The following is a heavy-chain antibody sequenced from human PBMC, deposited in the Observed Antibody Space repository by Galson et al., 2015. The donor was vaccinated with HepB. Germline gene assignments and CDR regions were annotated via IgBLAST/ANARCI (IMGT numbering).Heavy chain of an antibody. CDR3: ARGGGFYGSYTEYYFDD. V-gene: IGHV3-30-3*01. Sequence: SLRLSCAASGFTFSNYAMHWVRQAPGKGLEWVSFISYDGTNKYYAHSVTGRFTISRDISENTLYLQMNSLRPDDSAVYYCARGGGFYGSYTEYYFDDWGQGTRVTVSS. J-gene: IGHJ4*02. D-gene: IGHD2-2*02. CDR1: GFTFSNYA. CDR2: ISYDGTNK.